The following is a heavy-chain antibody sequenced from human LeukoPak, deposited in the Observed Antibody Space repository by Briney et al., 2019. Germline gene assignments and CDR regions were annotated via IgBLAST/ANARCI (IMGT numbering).Heavy chain of an antibody. CDR3: ARGGGAWYYDSSGLDY. V-gene: IGHV1-18*01. J-gene: IGHJ4*02. Sequence: ASVKVSCKASGYTFTSYGISWVRQAPGQGLEWMGWISAYIGNTNYAPKLQGRVTMTTDTSTSTAYMELRSLRSDDTAVYYCARGGGAWYYDSSGLDYWGQGTLVTVSS. CDR2: ISAYIGNT. D-gene: IGHD3-22*01. CDR1: GYTFTSYG.